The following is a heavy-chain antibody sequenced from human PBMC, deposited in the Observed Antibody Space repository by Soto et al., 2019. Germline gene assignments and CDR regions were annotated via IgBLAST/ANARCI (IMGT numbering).Heavy chain of an antibody. D-gene: IGHD3-22*01. CDR1: GGSINDYY. CDR2: IYYSGST. Sequence: QVQLQESGPGLVKPSETLSLTCTVSGGSINDYYWSWIRQPPGKGLEWIGYIYYSGSTDYSPSLKSRVTISLDMSKNQFSLRLTSVTAADTAVYYCARSLFYYDTSSGYSGPFDYWGQGTLVTVSS. CDR3: ARSLFYYDTSSGYSGPFDY. J-gene: IGHJ4*02. V-gene: IGHV4-59*08.